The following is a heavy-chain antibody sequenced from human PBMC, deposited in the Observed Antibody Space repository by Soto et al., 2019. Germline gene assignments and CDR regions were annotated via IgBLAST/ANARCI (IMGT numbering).Heavy chain of an antibody. CDR2: IYYSGST. CDR1: GGSISSSSYY. Sequence: SETLSLTCTVSGGSISSSSYYWGWIRQPPGKGLEWIGSIYYSGSTYYNPSLKSRVTISVDTSKNQLSLKLSSVTAADTAVYYCATLCLRYFDCDFDYWGQGTRVTVAS. J-gene: IGHJ4*02. D-gene: IGHD3-9*01. CDR3: ATLCLRYFDCDFDY. V-gene: IGHV4-39*01.